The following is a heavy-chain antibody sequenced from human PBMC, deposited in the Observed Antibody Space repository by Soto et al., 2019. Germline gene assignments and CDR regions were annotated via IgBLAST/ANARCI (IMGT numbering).Heavy chain of an antibody. CDR2: IAYDGSNK. CDR3: ARDRSSAWSFQYYAMDV. D-gene: IGHD6-19*01. Sequence: PGGSLRLSCVASGFTFSNYAMHWVRQAPGKGLEWVAVIAYDGSNKYYADSVKGRFTISRDNSKNTLYLQMNSLRAEDTAVYYCARDRSSAWSFQYYAMDVWGQGTPVTVSS. J-gene: IGHJ6*02. CDR1: GFTFSNYA. V-gene: IGHV3-30-3*01.